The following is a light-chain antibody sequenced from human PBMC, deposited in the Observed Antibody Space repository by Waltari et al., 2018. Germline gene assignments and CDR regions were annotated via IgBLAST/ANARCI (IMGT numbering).Light chain of an antibody. CDR1: QSVSSY. Sequence: EIVLTQSPATLSLSPGETATLSCRASQSVSSYLAWYQQKPGQAPRLLIYDASNRVTGVPDRFSGSGSGTDFNLTISSLEPEDFAVYYCQQRSNWALITFGPGTKVHMK. J-gene: IGKJ3*01. CDR2: DAS. CDR3: QQRSNWALIT. V-gene: IGKV3-11*01.